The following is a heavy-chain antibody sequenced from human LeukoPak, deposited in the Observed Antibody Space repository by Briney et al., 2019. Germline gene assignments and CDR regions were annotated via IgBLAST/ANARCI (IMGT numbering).Heavy chain of an antibody. V-gene: IGHV3-23*01. CDR1: GFTLRSYA. CDR2: ISDSGAYT. D-gene: IGHD4-23*01. CDR3: AKGLLDYGGNKGFDY. J-gene: IGHJ4*02. Sequence: GGSLRLSCAASGFTLRSYAMNWVRQAPGKGLEWVSGISDSGAYTYYADSVKGRFTISRDNSKNTLYLQMNSLRAEDTAVYYCAKGLLDYGGNKGFDYWGQGTLVTVSS.